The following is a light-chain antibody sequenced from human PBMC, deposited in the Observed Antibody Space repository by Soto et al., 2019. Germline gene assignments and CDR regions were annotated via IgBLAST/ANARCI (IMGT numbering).Light chain of an antibody. Sequence: EIVLTQSPATLSLSPGERATLSCRASQSVSSYLAWYQQKPGQAPRLLIYDASSRATGIPARFSGSGYGTDCTRTISSLEPEDFAVYYCQQRSNWLFTFGPGTKVDIK. CDR3: QQRSNWLFT. CDR2: DAS. V-gene: IGKV3-11*01. J-gene: IGKJ3*01. CDR1: QSVSSY.